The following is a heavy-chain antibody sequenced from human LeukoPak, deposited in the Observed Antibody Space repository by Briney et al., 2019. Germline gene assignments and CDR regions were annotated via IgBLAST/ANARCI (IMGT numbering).Heavy chain of an antibody. V-gene: IGHV4-39*01. Sequence: SETLSLTCTVSGGSISSSSYYWGWLRHPPGKGLEWLGSIYYSGSTYYNPSLKSRVTISVDTSKNQFSLKLSSVTAADTAVYYCARHDTSYYDFWSGYYTGGFDYWGQGTLVTVSS. CDR2: IYYSGST. J-gene: IGHJ4*02. D-gene: IGHD3-3*01. CDR1: GGSISSSSYY. CDR3: ARHDTSYYDFWSGYYTGGFDY.